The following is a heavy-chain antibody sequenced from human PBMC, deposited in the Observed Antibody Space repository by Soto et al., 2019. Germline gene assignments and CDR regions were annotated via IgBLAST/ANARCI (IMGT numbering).Heavy chain of an antibody. J-gene: IGHJ4*02. V-gene: IGHV4-59*01. D-gene: IGHD6-6*01. Sequence: QVQLQESGPGLVKPSETLSLTCRVSGGSMSGYYWSWIRQAPGKGLEWIGYVYYTGSTTYNPSLQSRVTISVDTSNKQFSLRLRLATAADTAVYFCARSIAVPSSNIDNWGQGIRVTVSS. CDR3: ARSIAVPSSNIDN. CDR2: VYYTGST. CDR1: GGSMSGYY.